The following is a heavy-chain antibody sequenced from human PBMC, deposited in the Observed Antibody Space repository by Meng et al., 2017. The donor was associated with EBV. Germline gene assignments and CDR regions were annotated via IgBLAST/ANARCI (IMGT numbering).Heavy chain of an antibody. Sequence: QYTLQVSGPTLVKPTQTLPLTCPFSGFSLSTRGVGVGWIRQPPGKALEWLALIYWDDDKRYSPSLKSRLTITKDTSKNQVVLTMTNMDPVDAATYYCAHIIAARPFDYWGQGTLVTVSS. CDR1: GFSLSTRGVG. J-gene: IGHJ4*02. D-gene: IGHD6-6*01. CDR3: AHIIAARPFDY. V-gene: IGHV2-5*02. CDR2: IYWDDDK.